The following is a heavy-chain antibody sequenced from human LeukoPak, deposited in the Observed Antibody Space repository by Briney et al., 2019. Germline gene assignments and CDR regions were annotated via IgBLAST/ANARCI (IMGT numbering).Heavy chain of an antibody. J-gene: IGHJ4*02. D-gene: IGHD3-10*01. CDR2: ISGSGGST. CDR1: GFTFSSYS. Sequence: GGSLRLSCAASGFTFSSYSMNWVRQAPGKGLEWVSAISGSGGSTCYADSVKGRFTISRDNSKNTLYLQMNSLRAEDTAVYYCAKDWGITMVRGVIFDYWGQGTLVTVSS. V-gene: IGHV3-23*01. CDR3: AKDWGITMVRGVIFDY.